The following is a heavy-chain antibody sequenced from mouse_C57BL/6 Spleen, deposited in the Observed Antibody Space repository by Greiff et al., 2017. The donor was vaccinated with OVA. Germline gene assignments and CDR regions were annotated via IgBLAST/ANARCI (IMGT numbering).Heavy chain of an antibody. CDR3: ARTYYGSTPWFAY. CDR1: GFTFSSYT. V-gene: IGHV5-9*01. J-gene: IGHJ3*01. CDR2: ISGGGGNT. D-gene: IGHD1-1*01. Sequence: EVMLVESGGGLVKPGGSLKLSCAASGFTFSSYTMSWVRQTPEKRLEWVATISGGGGNTYYPDSVKGRFTISRDNAKNTLYLQMSSLRSEDTALYYCARTYYGSTPWFAYWGQGTLVTVSA.